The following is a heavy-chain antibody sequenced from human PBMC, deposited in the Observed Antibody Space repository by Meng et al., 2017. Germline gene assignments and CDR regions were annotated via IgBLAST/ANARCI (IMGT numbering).Heavy chain of an antibody. CDR1: GGSITSSNW. J-gene: IGHJ3*02. CDR3: ARVGNYYYGSGSQNDAFDI. V-gene: IGHV4-4*02. Sequence: SETLSLTCAVSGGSITSSNWWSWVRQSPKKGLEWIGEIFHSGSTSYNPSLRSRVTISVDKSKNQFSLKLSSVTAADTAVYYCARVGNYYYGSGSQNDAFDIWGQGTMVTVSS. CDR2: IFHSGST. D-gene: IGHD3-10*01.